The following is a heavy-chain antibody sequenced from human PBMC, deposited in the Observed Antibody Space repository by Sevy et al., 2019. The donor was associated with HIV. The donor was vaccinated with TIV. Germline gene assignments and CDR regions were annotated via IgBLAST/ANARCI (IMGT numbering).Heavy chain of an antibody. V-gene: IGHV1-69*13. D-gene: IGHD1-26*01. Sequence: ASVKVSCKASGGTFSSYAISRVRQAPGQGLEWMGGIIPIFGTANYAQKFQGRVTITADESTSTAYMELSSLRSEDTAVYYCARGRSGSYRTFDYWGQGTLVTVSS. J-gene: IGHJ4*02. CDR2: IIPIFGTA. CDR3: ARGRSGSYRTFDY. CDR1: GGTFSSYA.